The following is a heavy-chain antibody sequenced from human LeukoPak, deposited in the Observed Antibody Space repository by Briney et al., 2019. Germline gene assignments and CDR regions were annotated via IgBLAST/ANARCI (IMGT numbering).Heavy chain of an antibody. D-gene: IGHD2-21*02. CDR1: GGTFSSYS. Sequence: ASGKVSCKASGGTFSSYSISWVRQAPGQGLEWMGGIIPIFGTANYAQKFQGRVTITADESTSTAYMELSSLRSEDPAVYYCARVKPAYCGGDCYWYNWFDPWGQGTLVTVSS. CDR2: IIPIFGTA. J-gene: IGHJ5*02. CDR3: ARVKPAYCGGDCYWYNWFDP. V-gene: IGHV1-69*13.